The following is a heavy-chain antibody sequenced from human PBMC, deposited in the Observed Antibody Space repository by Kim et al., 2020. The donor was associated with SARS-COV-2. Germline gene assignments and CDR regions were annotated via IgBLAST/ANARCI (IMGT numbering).Heavy chain of an antibody. CDR2: IKSKTDGGTT. J-gene: IGHJ4*02. CDR3: TTVTLRYYYDSSGYYRIVY. D-gene: IGHD3-22*01. V-gene: IGHV3-15*01. CDR1: GFTFSNAW. Sequence: GGSLRLSCAASGFTFSNAWMSWVRQAPGKGLEWVGRIKSKTDGGTTDYAAPVKGRFTISREDAKDTLYLQMNSLKTEDTAVYYCTTVTLRYYYDSSGYYRIVYWGKGTLVTVSS.